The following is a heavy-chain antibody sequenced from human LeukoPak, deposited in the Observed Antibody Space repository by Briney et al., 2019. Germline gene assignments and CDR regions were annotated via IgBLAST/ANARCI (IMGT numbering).Heavy chain of an antibody. CDR2: ISYDGSNK. V-gene: IGHV3-30-3*01. Sequence: QPGGSLRLSCAASGFTFSSYAMHWVRQAPGKGLEWVAVISYDGSNKYYAGSVKGRFTISRDNAKNSLYLQMNSLRAEDTAVYYCARDRKGYSSGWYDYWGQGTLVTVSS. J-gene: IGHJ4*02. CDR1: GFTFSSYA. CDR3: ARDRKGYSSGWYDY. D-gene: IGHD6-19*01.